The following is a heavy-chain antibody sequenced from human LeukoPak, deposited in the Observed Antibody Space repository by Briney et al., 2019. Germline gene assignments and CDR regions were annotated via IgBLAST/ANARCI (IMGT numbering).Heavy chain of an antibody. V-gene: IGHV3-23*01. D-gene: IGHD3-3*01. CDR1: GFTFSSYA. CDR2: ISGSGGST. Sequence: GRSLRLSCAASGFTFSSYAMSWVRQDPGKGRGWASSISGSGGSTYYADSVKGRFTISRDNSKNTLYLQMNSLRAEDTAVYYCAKTGVTIFGVVPFDYWGQGTLVTVSS. J-gene: IGHJ4*02. CDR3: AKTGVTIFGVVPFDY.